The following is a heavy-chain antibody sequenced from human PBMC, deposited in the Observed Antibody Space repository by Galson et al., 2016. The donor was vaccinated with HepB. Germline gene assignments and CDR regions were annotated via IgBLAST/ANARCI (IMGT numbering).Heavy chain of an antibody. J-gene: IGHJ4*02. V-gene: IGHV3-30*04. CDR2: TSYDSSNK. D-gene: IGHD3-22*01. CDR1: GFTFSDYA. Sequence: SLRLSCAASGFTFSDYAMHWVRQAPGKGLEWVAITSYDSSNKYYADSVKGRFTISRDNSKNTLYLQINSLRPEDTAVYYCATLMTSGYTHNHDYWGLGTLVTVSS. CDR3: ATLMTSGYTHNHDY.